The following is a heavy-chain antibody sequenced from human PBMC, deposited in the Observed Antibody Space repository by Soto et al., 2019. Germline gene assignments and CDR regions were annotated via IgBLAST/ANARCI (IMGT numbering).Heavy chain of an antibody. Sequence: ASVKVSCKASGYMCRSYGISWVRQAPGKGLEWMGWISTYNGNTKYGQKFQGRVTLTTETSTSTVYMDLRSLRFDDTAVYYCATSLYCSGGSCYSGAFDIWGQGTMVTVSS. V-gene: IGHV1-18*01. D-gene: IGHD2-15*01. CDR2: ISTYNGNT. J-gene: IGHJ3*02. CDR3: ATSLYCSGGSCYSGAFDI. CDR1: GYMCRSYG.